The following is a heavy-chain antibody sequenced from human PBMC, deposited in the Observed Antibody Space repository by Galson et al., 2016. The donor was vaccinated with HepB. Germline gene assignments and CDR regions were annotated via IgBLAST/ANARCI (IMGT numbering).Heavy chain of an antibody. CDR3: STLNPASPYFDY. CDR2: IYSGGTT. J-gene: IGHJ4*02. V-gene: IGHV3-53*01. CDR1: GFTVSSNY. Sequence: SLRLSCAASGFTVSSNYMTWVRQAPGKGLEYVSVIYSGGTTYYADSVKGRFTISRDNSKNTVYLQMNSLRAEDTAVYYCSTLNPASPYFDYWGQGTLVTVSS.